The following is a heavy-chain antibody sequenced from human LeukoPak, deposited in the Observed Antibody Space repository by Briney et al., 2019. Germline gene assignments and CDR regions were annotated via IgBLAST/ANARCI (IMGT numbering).Heavy chain of an antibody. CDR2: ISSGSTYI. D-gene: IGHD3-10*01. CDR3: WRFGELLTPDY. J-gene: IGHJ4*02. CDR1: GLTFSSYS. Sequence: GGSLRLSCAVSGLTFSSYSMNWVRQAPGKGLEWVSSISSGSTYIYYADSVKGRFTISRDNAKNSLYLHMNSLRAEDTAVYYCWRFGELLTPDYWGQATLVTVSS. V-gene: IGHV3-21*01.